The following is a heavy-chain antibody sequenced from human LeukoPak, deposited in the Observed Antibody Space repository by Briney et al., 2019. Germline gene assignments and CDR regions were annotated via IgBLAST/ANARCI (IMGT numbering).Heavy chain of an antibody. V-gene: IGHV3-48*01. Sequence: GGSLRLSCAGSGFTFSSYSMSWVRHAPGKGLEWVSYISGSGKTIYYADSVKGRFNISRDNTKNSLYLQMNSLGAEDTAVYYCAGDWDVDTAMVTVDYWGQGTLVTVSS. CDR3: AGDWDVDTAMVTVDY. CDR2: ISGSGKTI. J-gene: IGHJ4*02. CDR1: GFTFSSYS. D-gene: IGHD5-18*01.